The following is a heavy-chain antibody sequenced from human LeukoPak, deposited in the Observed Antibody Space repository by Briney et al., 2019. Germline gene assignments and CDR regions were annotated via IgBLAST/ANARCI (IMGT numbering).Heavy chain of an antibody. CDR3: AREATVTDFDY. D-gene: IGHD4-11*01. CDR1: GFTFSSYG. Sequence: GGSLRLSCAASGFTFSSYGMHWVRQAPGKGLEWVAVISYDGSNKYYADSVKGRFTISRDNSKNTLYLQMNSLRAEDTAVYYCAREATVTDFDYWGQGALVTVSS. CDR2: ISYDGSNK. V-gene: IGHV3-30*03. J-gene: IGHJ4*02.